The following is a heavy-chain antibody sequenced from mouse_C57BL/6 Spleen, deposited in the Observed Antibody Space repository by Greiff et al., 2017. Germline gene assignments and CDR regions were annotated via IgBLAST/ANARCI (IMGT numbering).Heavy chain of an antibody. J-gene: IGHJ2*01. CDR2: IDPETGGT. V-gene: IGHV1-15*01. D-gene: IGHD1-1*02. CDR3: TRWWGY. CDR1: GYTFTDYE. Sequence: VQLQQSGAELVRPGASVTLSCKASGYTFTDYEMHWVKQTPVHGLEWIGAIDPETGGTAYNQKFKGKAILTAVKSSSTAYMELRSLTSADSAVYYCTRWWGYWGQGTTLTVSS.